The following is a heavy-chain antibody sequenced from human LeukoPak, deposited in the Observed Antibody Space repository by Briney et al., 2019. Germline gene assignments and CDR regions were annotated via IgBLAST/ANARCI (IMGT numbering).Heavy chain of an antibody. CDR3: ARTYCSSTSCFMAYFDY. CDR1: GYSISSGSY. J-gene: IGHJ4*01. CDR2: IYHSGST. V-gene: IGHV4-38-2*02. D-gene: IGHD2-2*01. Sequence: PSETLSLTCTVSGYSISSGSYWGWIRQPPGKGLEWIGSIYHSGSTYYNPSLKSRVTISVDTSKNQFSLKLSSVTAADTAVYYCARTYCSSTSCFMAYFDYWGQEPWSPSPQ.